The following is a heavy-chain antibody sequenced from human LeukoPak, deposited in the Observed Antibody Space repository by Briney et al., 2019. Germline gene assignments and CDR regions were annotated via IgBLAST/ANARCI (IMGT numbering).Heavy chain of an antibody. Sequence: SETLSLTCSVSGGSISSGSYDWSWIRQPAGKGLEWIGRIYSSGSTNYNPSLMSRVSISVDTSKNQFSLKLSSVTAADTAVYYCARVFPSAMVRGVDVGWFDPWGQGTLVTVSS. J-gene: IGHJ5*02. CDR3: ARVFPSAMVRGVDVGWFDP. CDR1: GGSISSGSYD. CDR2: IYSSGST. D-gene: IGHD3-10*01. V-gene: IGHV4-61*02.